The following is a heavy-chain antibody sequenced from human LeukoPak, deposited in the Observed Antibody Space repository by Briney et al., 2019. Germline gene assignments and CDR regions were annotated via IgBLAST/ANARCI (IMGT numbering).Heavy chain of an antibody. CDR1: GFTFSSYS. J-gene: IGHJ4*02. D-gene: IGHD3-22*01. CDR3: AKESFSDRKKPSHYYDSSPLDY. Sequence: PGGSLRLSCAASGFTFSSYSMNWVRQAPGKGLEWVAFIRYDGSNKYYADSVKSRFTISRDNSKNTLYLQMNSLRAEDTAVYYCAKESFSDRKKPSHYYDSSPLDYWGQGTLVTVSS. CDR2: IRYDGSNK. V-gene: IGHV3-30*02.